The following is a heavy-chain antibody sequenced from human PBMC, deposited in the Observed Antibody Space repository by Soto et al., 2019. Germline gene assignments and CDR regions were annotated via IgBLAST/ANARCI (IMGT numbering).Heavy chain of an antibody. Sequence: SETLSLTCAVYGGSFSGYCWSWIRQPPGKGLEWMGEINHSGRTNYNPSLKSGVTISVDTSNSQFSLKLSSVTAAATAVYYCARGRKYYDFWSGYSHPSYYFNYWGQGTLVTVSS. CDR1: GGSFSGYC. CDR3: ARGRKYYDFWSGYSHPSYYFNY. D-gene: IGHD3-3*01. V-gene: IGHV4-34*01. J-gene: IGHJ4*02. CDR2: INHSGRT.